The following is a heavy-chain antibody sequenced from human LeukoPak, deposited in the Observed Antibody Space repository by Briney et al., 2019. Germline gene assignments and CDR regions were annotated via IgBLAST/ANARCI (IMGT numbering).Heavy chain of an antibody. CDR3: ARAPTAYCLSTYCQPYFDY. D-gene: IGHD2-2*01. Sequence: SETLSLTCAVYGGSFSGYYWSWIRQPPGKGLEWIGEINHSGSTNYNPSLKSRVTISVDTSKNQFSLKLSSVTAADTAVYYCARAPTAYCLSTYCQPYFDYWGQGILVTVSS. CDR2: INHSGST. V-gene: IGHV4-34*01. CDR1: GGSFSGYY. J-gene: IGHJ4*02.